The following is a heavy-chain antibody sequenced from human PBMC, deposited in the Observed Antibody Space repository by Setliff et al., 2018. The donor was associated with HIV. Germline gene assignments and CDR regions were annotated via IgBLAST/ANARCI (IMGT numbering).Heavy chain of an antibody. CDR1: GYTLTELS. V-gene: IGHV1-24*01. Sequence: WASVKVSCKVSGYTLTELSRHWVRQAPGKGLEWMGGLDPKDGKTMYAQKFQGRVTMTEDTSTDTAHMELRSLRSEDTAVYYCVIGSAARPFDYWGQGTLVTV. J-gene: IGHJ4*02. D-gene: IGHD6-6*01. CDR2: LDPKDGKT. CDR3: VIGSAARPFDY.